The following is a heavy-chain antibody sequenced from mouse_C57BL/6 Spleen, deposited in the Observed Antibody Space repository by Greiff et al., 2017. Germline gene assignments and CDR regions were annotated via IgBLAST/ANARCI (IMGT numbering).Heavy chain of an antibody. V-gene: IGHV6-3*01. Sequence: EVKVEESGGGLVQPGGSMKLSCVASGFTFSNYWMNWVRQSPEKGLEWVAQIRLKSDNYATHYAESVKGRFTISRDDSKSSVYLQMNNLRAEDTGIYYCTVYMDYYAMDYWGKGTSVTVSS. CDR3: TVYMDYYAMDY. D-gene: IGHD1-1*02. CDR1: GFTFSNYW. J-gene: IGHJ4*01. CDR2: IRLKSDNYAT.